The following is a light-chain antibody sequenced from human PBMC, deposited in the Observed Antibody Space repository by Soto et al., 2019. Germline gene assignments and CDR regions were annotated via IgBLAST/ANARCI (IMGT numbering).Light chain of an antibody. J-gene: IGKJ2*03. Sequence: EVVLTQSPGTLSLSPGERAILSCRASQSVSLNYLAWYQQKPGQTPRLLIYGASSRATGIPDRFSGSGSGTDFTLTIGRREPEDFAVYYCQQYGSAPYSFGQGTKLEIK. CDR3: QQYGSAPYS. V-gene: IGKV3-20*01. CDR1: QSVSLNY. CDR2: GAS.